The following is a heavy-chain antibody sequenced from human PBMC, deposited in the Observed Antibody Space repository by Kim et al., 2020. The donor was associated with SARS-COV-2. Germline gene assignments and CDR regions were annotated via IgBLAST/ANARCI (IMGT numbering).Heavy chain of an antibody. CDR2: INHSGST. CDR1: GGSFSGYY. V-gene: IGHV4-34*01. CDR3: ARVSGYSSSRSGKRGSPFDY. Sequence: SETLSLTCAVYGGSFSGYYWSWIRQPPGKGLEWIGEINHSGSTNYNPSLKSRVTISVDTSKNQFSLKLSSVTAADTAVYYCARVSGYSSSRSGKRGSPFDYWGQGTLVTVSS. D-gene: IGHD5-18*01. J-gene: IGHJ4*02.